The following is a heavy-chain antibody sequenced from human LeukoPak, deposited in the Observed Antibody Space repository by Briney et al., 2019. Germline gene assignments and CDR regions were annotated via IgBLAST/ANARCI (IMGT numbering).Heavy chain of an antibody. CDR3: ARENDSSGYTFDY. V-gene: IGHV3-66*01. CDR2: IYSGGST. J-gene: IGHJ4*02. D-gene: IGHD3-22*01. Sequence: GGSLRLSCAASGFTVSSNYMSWVRQAPGKGLEWVSVIYSGGSTYYADSVKGRFTISRDNSKNTLYLQMNSLRAEDTAVYYCARENDSSGYTFDYWGQGTLVTVSS. CDR1: GFTVSSNY.